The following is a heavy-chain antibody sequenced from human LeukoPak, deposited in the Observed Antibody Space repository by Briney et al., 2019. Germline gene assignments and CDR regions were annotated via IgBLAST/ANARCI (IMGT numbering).Heavy chain of an antibody. CDR3: ARRHAGDWFDP. CDR2: INPNSGCT. V-gene: IGHV1-2*02. D-gene: IGHD6-25*01. Sequence: ASVKVSCKASGYTFTGYYMHWVRQAPGQGLEWMGWINPNSGCTNYAQKFQGRVTMTRDTSISTAYMELSRLRADDTAVYYCARRHAGDWFDPWGQGTLVTVSS. J-gene: IGHJ5*02. CDR1: GYTFTGYY.